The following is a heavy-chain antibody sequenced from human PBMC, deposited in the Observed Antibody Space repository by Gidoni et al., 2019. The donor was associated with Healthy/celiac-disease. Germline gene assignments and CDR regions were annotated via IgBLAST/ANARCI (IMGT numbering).Heavy chain of an antibody. CDR2: ISSSGSTI. J-gene: IGHJ6*04. CDR3: ATICLDIVVVGPEEDV. Sequence: EVQLVESGGGLVQPGGPLRLSCAASGFTFSRSEMNWVRRAPGTGLEWVSYISSSGSTIYYADSVKGRFTISRDNAKNSLYLQMNSLRAEDTAVYYCATICLDIVVVGPEEDVWGKGTTVTVSS. CDR1: GFTFSRSE. D-gene: IGHD2-2*03. V-gene: IGHV3-48*03.